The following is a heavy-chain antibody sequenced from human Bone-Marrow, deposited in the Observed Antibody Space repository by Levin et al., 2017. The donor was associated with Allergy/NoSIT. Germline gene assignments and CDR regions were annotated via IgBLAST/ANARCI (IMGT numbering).Heavy chain of an antibody. CDR2: IYYSGST. V-gene: IGHV4-61*01. Sequence: SQTLSLTCSVSGDSVHTPKYYWSWIRQPPGKGLEWIGCIYYSGSTTYNPSLKSRVAISLDTSKNQFSLDLSSVTAADTAVYYCARAPRDYYYYYAMDVWGQGTTVTVSS. J-gene: IGHJ6*02. CDR3: ARAPRDYYYYYAMDV. CDR1: GDSVHTPKYY.